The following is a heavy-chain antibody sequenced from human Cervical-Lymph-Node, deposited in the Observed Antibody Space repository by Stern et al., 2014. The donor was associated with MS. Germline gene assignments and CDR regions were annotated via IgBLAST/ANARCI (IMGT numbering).Heavy chain of an antibody. V-gene: IGHV3-11*06. CDR1: GFTFSDYY. CDR2: IRSSSSYT. J-gene: IGHJ4*02. Sequence: VQLEESGGGLVKPGGSLRLSCAASGFTFSDYYMSWIRQAPGKGLEWVSYIRSSSSYTNYADSVKGRFTISRDNAKNSLYLQMNSLRAEDTAVYYCARDLREGYYYGSGSSWLDYWGQGTLVTVSS. CDR3: ARDLREGYYYGSGSSWLDY. D-gene: IGHD3-10*01.